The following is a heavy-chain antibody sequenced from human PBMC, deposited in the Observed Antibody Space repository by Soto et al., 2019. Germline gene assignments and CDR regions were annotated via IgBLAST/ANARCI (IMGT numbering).Heavy chain of an antibody. V-gene: IGHV4-39*01. D-gene: IGHD6-19*01. J-gene: IGHJ4*02. CDR1: GGSISSSSYY. CDR2: IYYSGST. CDR3: AREQWLPREWYFDY. Sequence: SETLSLTCTVSGGSISSSSYYWGWIRQPPGKGLEWIGSIYYSGSTYYNPSLKSRVTISVDTSKNQFSLKLSSVTAADTAVYYCAREQWLPREWYFDYWGQGTLVTVSS.